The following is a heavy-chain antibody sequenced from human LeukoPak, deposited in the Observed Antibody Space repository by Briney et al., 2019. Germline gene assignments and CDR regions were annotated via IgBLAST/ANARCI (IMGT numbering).Heavy chain of an antibody. Sequence: GGSLRLSCAASGFTFSSYWMHWVRQTPGKGLVWVSRINSDGSSTVSADSVKGRFTISRDNAMNTLYLQMNSLRAEDTAVYYCARDLRSPSDTNIAIDYWGQGTLVTVSS. CDR2: INSDGSST. CDR3: ARDLRSPSDTNIAIDY. J-gene: IGHJ4*02. V-gene: IGHV3-74*01. CDR1: GFTFSSYW.